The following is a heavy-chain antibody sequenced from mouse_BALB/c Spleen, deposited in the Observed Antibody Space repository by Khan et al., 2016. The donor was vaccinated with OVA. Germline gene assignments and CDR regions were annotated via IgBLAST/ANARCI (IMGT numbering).Heavy chain of an antibody. J-gene: IGHJ3*01. CDR2: IYPSDSYT. D-gene: IGHD3-3*01. CDR3: AGEGVDGTSFEY. V-gene: IGHV1-69*02. Sequence: QVQLQQPGIELARPGASVKLSCKASGYTFTNYWIHWVKQRPGQGLEWIGNIYPSDSYTNYNQKFKDKATLTVDKSSSTAYMQLSSPTSEDSAVYYGAGEGVDGTSFEYGGQGTLVTVSA. CDR1: GYTFTNYW.